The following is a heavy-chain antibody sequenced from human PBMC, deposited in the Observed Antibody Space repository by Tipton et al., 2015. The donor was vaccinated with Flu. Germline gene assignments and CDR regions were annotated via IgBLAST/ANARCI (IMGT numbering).Heavy chain of an antibody. D-gene: IGHD2-2*01. CDR1: GFTVTSSY. J-gene: IGHJ6*02. V-gene: IGHV3-53*01. CDR2: IYGGGTT. CDR3: ARGPQVPVWPYYYGMDV. Sequence: GSLRLSCAASGFTVTSSYMSWVRQAPGKGLEWVSVIYGGGTTDYADFVKGRFTISRDKSKNALYLQMSSLRAEDTAVYYCARGPQVPVWPYYYGMDVWGQGTTVTVS.